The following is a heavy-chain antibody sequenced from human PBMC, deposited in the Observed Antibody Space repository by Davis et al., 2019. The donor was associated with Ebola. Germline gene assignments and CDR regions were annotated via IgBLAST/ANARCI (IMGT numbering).Heavy chain of an antibody. D-gene: IGHD5-24*01. Sequence: PSETLSLTCAVYGGSFSGYYWSWIRQPPGKGLEWIGEINHSGSTNNNPSLKSRVTISVDTSKNQFSLKLSSVTAADTAVYYCARGQRWLPGDDWGQGTLVTVSS. CDR2: INHSGST. J-gene: IGHJ4*02. V-gene: IGHV4-34*01. CDR1: GGSFSGYY. CDR3: ARGQRWLPGDD.